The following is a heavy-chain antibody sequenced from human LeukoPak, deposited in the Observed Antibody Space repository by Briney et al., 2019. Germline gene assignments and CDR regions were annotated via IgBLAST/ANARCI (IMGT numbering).Heavy chain of an antibody. V-gene: IGHV3-30*02. CDR2: IRYDGSNK. D-gene: IGHD3-9*01. CDR3: ASHGILTGSWFDS. CDR1: GFTFSSYG. J-gene: IGHJ5*01. Sequence: PGGSLRLSCAASGFTFSSYGMHWVRQAPGRGLEWVAFIRYDGSNKYYADSVKGRFTISRDNSKNTVYLQMNSLRAEDTAVYYCASHGILTGSWFDSWGQGTLVTVSS.